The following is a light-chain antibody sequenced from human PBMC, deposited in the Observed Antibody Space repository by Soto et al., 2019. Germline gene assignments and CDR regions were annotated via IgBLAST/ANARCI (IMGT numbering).Light chain of an antibody. Sequence: EIVMTQNHLSSAVTLGQPAAISCRSSQSLLHSDGNTYLTWLHGVPGRSPRPLISHGSNRFSGVSDRFTGSGAETHFTLRISRVEAEDVGNSYCMQSTQCPLTFGGGTKVEI. CDR1: QSLLHSDGNTY. CDR3: MQSTQCPLT. CDR2: HGS. J-gene: IGKJ4*01. V-gene: IGKV2-24*01.